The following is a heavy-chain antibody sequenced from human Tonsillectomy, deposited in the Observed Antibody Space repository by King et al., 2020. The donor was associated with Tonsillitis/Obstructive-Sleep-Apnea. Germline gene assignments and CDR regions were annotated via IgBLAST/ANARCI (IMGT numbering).Heavy chain of an antibody. Sequence: VQLVESGGGVVQPGGSLRLSCAASGFTFDDYAMHWVRQAPGKGLEWVAVISGDGSSAYYADSVKGRFTISRDNSKNSLYLQMTSLRTEDTALYYCAKDMQYCSGCCCALDYWGQGTLVTVSS. J-gene: IGHJ4*02. V-gene: IGHV3-43*02. CDR1: GFTFDDYA. CDR3: AKDMQYCSGCCCALDY. CDR2: ISGDGSSA. D-gene: IGHD2-15*01.